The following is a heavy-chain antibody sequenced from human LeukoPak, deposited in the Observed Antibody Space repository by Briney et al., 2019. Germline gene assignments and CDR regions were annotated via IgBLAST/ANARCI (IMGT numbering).Heavy chain of an antibody. V-gene: IGHV3-21*01. CDR3: ARDGRLEGFDP. CDR2: ISSSSSYI. Sequence: PGGSLRLSCAASGFTFSSYSMNWVRQAPGKGLEWVSSISSSSSYIYYADSVKGRFTISRDNAKNSLYLQINSLRAEDTAVYYCARDGRLEGFDPWGQGTLVTVSP. D-gene: IGHD1-1*01. CDR1: GFTFSSYS. J-gene: IGHJ5*02.